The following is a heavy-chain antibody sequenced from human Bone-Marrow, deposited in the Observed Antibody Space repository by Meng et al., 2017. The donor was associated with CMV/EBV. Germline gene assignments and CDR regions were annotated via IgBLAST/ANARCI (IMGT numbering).Heavy chain of an antibody. CDR3: ASDIVVVPAAHPRLNWFDP. Sequence: SVKVSCKASGGTFSSYAISWVRQAPGQGLEWMGGIIPILGIANYAQKFQGRVTITADKSTSTAYMELSSLRSKDTAVYYCASDIVVVPAAHPRLNWFDPWGQGTLVTVSS. V-gene: IGHV1-69*10. CDR2: IIPILGIA. D-gene: IGHD2-2*01. J-gene: IGHJ5*02. CDR1: GGTFSSYA.